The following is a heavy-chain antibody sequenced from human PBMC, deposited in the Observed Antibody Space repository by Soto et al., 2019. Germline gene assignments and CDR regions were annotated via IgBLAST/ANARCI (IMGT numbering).Heavy chain of an antibody. CDR1: GVSFTGYY. CDR2: INAHSGGT. D-gene: IGHD3-16*01. V-gene: IGHV1-2*02. Sequence: ASVKVSCKASGVSFTGYYIHWLRQAPGQGLEWMGWINAHSGGTEYAQKFQGRVTLTRDTSIATAYLTLTSLTSDDTALYYCAKDLTRQLAYWLDPWGQGTPVPVYS. J-gene: IGHJ5*02. CDR3: AKDLTRQLAYWLDP.